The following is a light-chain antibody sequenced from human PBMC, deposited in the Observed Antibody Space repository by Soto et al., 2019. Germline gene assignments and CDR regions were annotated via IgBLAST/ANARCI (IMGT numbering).Light chain of an antibody. V-gene: IGKV3-20*01. J-gene: IGKJ2*01. CDR1: QSISSSF. CDR2: GAS. Sequence: EIVLTQSPGTLSLSPGERAALSCRASQSISSSFLAWYQHKPGQAPRLLIHGASSRATGIPDRFSGSGSGTDFTLPISRLDPEDFAVYYCQLYGSSLVTFGQGTKVEIK. CDR3: QLYGSSLVT.